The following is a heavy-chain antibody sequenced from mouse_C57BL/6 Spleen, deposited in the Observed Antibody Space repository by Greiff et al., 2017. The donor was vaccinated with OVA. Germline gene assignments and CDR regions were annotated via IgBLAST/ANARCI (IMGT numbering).Heavy chain of an antibody. CDR1: GYTFTSYW. CDR3: ASNYYYGSSPYFDY. CDR2: IYPGSGST. Sequence: VQLQQPGAELVKPGASVKMSCKASGYTFTSYWITWVKQRPGQGLEWIGDIYPGSGSTNYNEKLKSKATLTVDTSSSTAYMQLSSFTSEDSAVYYCASNYYYGSSPYFDYWGQGTTLTVSS. J-gene: IGHJ2*01. V-gene: IGHV1-55*01. D-gene: IGHD1-1*01.